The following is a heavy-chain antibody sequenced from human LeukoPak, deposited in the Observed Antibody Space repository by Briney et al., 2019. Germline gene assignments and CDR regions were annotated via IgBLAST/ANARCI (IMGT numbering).Heavy chain of an antibody. CDR3: ARGQTSPDGDYPNYYYYYMDV. J-gene: IGHJ6*03. Sequence: SQTLSLTCAISGDSVSGNSAAWNWIRQSPSRGLEWLGRTYYRSKWYNDYAVSVKSRITTNPDTSKNQFSLQLNSVTPEDTAVYYCARGQTSPDGDYPNYYYYYMDVWGKGTTVTVSS. V-gene: IGHV6-1*01. CDR1: GDSVSGNSAA. CDR2: TYYRSKWYN. D-gene: IGHD4-17*01.